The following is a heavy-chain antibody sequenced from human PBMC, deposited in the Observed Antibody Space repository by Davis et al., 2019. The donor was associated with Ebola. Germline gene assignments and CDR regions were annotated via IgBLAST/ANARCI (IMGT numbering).Heavy chain of an antibody. Sequence: SETLSLTCAVSGGSISSSNWWSWVRQPPGKGPEWIGGIYHSGSTYYNPSLKSRVTISVDTSKNQLSLKLSSVTAADTAVYYCARDPDYWGQGTLVTVSS. CDR2: IYHSGST. V-gene: IGHV4-4*02. J-gene: IGHJ4*02. CDR3: ARDPDY. CDR1: GGSISSSNW.